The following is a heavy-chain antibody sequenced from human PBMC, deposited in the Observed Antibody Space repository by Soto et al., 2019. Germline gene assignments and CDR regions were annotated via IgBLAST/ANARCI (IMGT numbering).Heavy chain of an antibody. CDR2: ISGSGGST. V-gene: IGHV3-23*01. Sequence: PGGSLRLSCAASGFTFSSYAMSWVRQAPGKGLEWVSAISGSGGSTYYADSVKGRFTISRDNSKNTLYLQMNSLRAEDTAVYYCAKDQTTAAGTGPYYYYYYGMDVWGQGTTVTVSS. CDR1: GFTFSSYA. J-gene: IGHJ6*02. D-gene: IGHD6-13*01. CDR3: AKDQTTAAGTGPYYYYYYGMDV.